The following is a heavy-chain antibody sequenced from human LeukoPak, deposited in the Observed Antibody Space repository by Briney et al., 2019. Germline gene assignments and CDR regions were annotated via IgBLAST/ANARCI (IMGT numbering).Heavy chain of an antibody. D-gene: IGHD3-10*01. J-gene: IGHJ5*02. Sequence: GGSLRLSCAASGFTFNSYAMSWVRQAAGKGLEWVSSICGSGGSTYYADSVKGRFTISRDSSKNMLYLQMNTLRAEDTAIYYCAKDGIDSGDPNGFDPWRQGTLVTVSS. V-gene: IGHV3-23*01. CDR3: AKDGIDSGDPNGFDP. CDR2: ICGSGGST. CDR1: GFTFNSYA.